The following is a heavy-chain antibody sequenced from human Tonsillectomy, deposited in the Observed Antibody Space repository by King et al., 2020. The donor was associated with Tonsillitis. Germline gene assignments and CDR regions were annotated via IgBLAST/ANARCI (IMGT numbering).Heavy chain of an antibody. CDR1: GFSLSNARMG. Sequence: QVTLKESGPVLVKPTETLTLTCTVSGFSLSNARMGVRWIRQPPGKALEWLAHIFSNDEKSYSTSLKSRLTISKDTSKSQVVLTMTNMDPVDTATYYCARMRLDYGDAFDIWGQGTMVTVSS. J-gene: IGHJ3*02. D-gene: IGHD4-17*01. V-gene: IGHV2-26*01. CDR2: IFSNDEK. CDR3: ARMRLDYGDAFDI.